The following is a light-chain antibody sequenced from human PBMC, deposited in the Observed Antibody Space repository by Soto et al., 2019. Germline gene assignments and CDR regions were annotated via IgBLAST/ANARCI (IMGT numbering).Light chain of an antibody. J-gene: IGKJ4*01. CDR2: AAS. Sequence: DIQMTQSPSSLSASVGDRVTITCRASQSISSYLNWYQQKPVKAPKLLIYAASSLQSGVPSRFSGSGSGTDFTLTIAGLQPEDSASYFCQQSISAPLTFGGGTKVEIK. CDR3: QQSISAPLT. V-gene: IGKV1-39*01. CDR1: QSISSY.